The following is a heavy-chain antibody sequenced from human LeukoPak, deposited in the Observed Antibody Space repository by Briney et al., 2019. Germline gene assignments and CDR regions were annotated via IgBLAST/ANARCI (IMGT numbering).Heavy chain of an antibody. D-gene: IGHD2-8*01. J-gene: IGHJ5*02. CDR3: AKGGGVMVYAQNWFDP. V-gene: IGHV3-23*01. Sequence: QPGGSLRLSCAASGFTFSSYAMSWVRQAPGKGLEWVSAISGSGGSTYYADSVKGRFTISRDNSKNTLYLQMNSLRAEDTAVYYCAKGGGVMVYAQNWFDPWGQGTLVTVSS. CDR1: GFTFSSYA. CDR2: ISGSGGST.